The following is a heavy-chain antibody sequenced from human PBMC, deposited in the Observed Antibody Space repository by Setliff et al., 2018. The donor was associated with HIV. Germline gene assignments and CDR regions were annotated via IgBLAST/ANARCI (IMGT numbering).Heavy chain of an antibody. CDR1: SESFSGYF. J-gene: IGHJ4*02. V-gene: IGHV4-34*01. CDR2: INQGGTS. CDR3: ARRPMIRGKPFDL. Sequence: SETLSLTCAVYSESFSGYFWSWMRQFPGKGLEWITEINQGGTSNYNPSLKSRVTVSVDLSKNQFSLTLTSVTAADTATYYCARRPMIRGKPFDLWGRGTLVTSPQ. D-gene: IGHD3-10*01.